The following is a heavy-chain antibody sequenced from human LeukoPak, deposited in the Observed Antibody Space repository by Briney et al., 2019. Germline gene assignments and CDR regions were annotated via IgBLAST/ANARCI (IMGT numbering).Heavy chain of an antibody. J-gene: IGHJ4*02. CDR1: GGSILGGYFY. CDR2: VDASGST. CDR3: ARWGVGYSNNGFDY. V-gene: IGHV4-61*02. D-gene: IGHD2-8*01. Sequence: SETLSLTCTVSGGSILGGYFYWSWVRQPGGKGLEWIGRVDASGSTNYNPSLRSRVIISVDTSKNQFSLNLSSVTAADTAVYYCARWGVGYSNNGFDYWGRGSLVTVSS.